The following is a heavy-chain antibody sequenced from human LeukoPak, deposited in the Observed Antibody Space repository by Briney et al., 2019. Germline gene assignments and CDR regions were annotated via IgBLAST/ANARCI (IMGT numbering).Heavy chain of an antibody. CDR1: GFTFSNYA. CDR3: AQTLFNIYGMDV. D-gene: IGHD2-21*01. Sequence: GGTLRLSCAASGFTFSNYAMTWVRQAPGKGLEWVSSISDIGGTTYYADSVKGRFTISRDNSKNTLYLQMSSLRGEDTAIYYGAQTLFNIYGMDVWGQGTTVTVSS. CDR2: ISDIGGTT. J-gene: IGHJ6*02. V-gene: IGHV3-23*01.